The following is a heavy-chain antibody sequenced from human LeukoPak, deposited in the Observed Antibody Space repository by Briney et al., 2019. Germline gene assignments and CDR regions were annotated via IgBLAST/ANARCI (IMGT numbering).Heavy chain of an antibody. D-gene: IGHD3-10*01. V-gene: IGHV4-59*01. J-gene: IGHJ6*02. CDR3: ARRSSGYYYYGLDV. CDR2: IYYSGST. Sequence: SETRSLTCTVSGGSISGYYWNWIRQPPGKGLEWIGYIYYSGSTDYNPSLKSRVTISIDTSKSQFSLKLSSVTAADTAVYYCARRSSGYYYYGLDVWGQGTTVTVSS. CDR1: GGSISGYY.